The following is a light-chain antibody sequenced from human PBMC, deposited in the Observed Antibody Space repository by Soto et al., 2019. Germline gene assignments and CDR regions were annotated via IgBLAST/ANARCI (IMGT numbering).Light chain of an antibody. Sequence: DIQMTQSPSTLSASVGDRVTITCRASQSISSWLAWYQQKTGKAPKLLIYKASSLESGVPSRFRGSGYGTEFTLTISSLQPDDFATCYCQQYNSYPITFGHGTRLEIK. V-gene: IGKV1-5*03. CDR2: KAS. CDR1: QSISSW. J-gene: IGKJ5*01. CDR3: QQYNSYPIT.